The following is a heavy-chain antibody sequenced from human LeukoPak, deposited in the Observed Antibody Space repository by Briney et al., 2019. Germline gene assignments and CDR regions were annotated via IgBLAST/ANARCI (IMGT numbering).Heavy chain of an antibody. V-gene: IGHV4-39*07. CDR1: GGSISSSSYY. D-gene: IGHD2-2*01. CDR2: IYYSGGT. Sequence: PSETLSLTCTVSGGSISSSSYYWGWIRQPPGKGLEWIGSIYYSGGTYYNPSLKSRVTISVDTSKNQFSLKLSSVTAADTAVYYCARGGCSSTSCYGRIDYWGQGTLVTVSS. J-gene: IGHJ4*02. CDR3: ARGGCSSTSCYGRIDY.